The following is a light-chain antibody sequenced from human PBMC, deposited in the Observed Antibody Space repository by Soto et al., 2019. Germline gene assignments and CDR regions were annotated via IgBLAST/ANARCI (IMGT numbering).Light chain of an antibody. Sequence: EIVMTQSPATLSVSPGERATLSYRASQSVSSNLAWYQQKPGQAPRLLIYGASTRATGIPARFSGSGSGTEFTLTISSLQSEDCAVYYCQQYNNWPLSFGQGTKVEIK. CDR3: QQYNNWPLS. V-gene: IGKV3-15*01. CDR2: GAS. J-gene: IGKJ1*01. CDR1: QSVSSN.